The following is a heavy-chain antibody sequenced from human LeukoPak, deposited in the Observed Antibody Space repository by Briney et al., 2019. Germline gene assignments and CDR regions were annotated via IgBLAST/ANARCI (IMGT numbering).Heavy chain of an antibody. Sequence: GGSLRLSCAASGFTFSSYGMSWVRQAPGKGLEWVSSITGSGTNTYDADSVKGRFTISRDNCKNTHFLQMNSLRAEDTAVYYCAKTGPYYFDYWGQGILVTVSS. CDR2: ITGSGTNT. CDR1: GFTFSSYG. D-gene: IGHD7-27*01. V-gene: IGHV3-23*01. J-gene: IGHJ4*02. CDR3: AKTGPYYFDY.